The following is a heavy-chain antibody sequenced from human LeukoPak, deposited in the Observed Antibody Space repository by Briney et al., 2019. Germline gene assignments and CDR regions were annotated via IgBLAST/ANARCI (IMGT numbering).Heavy chain of an antibody. CDR3: ATGDCSSTSCYSLDH. D-gene: IGHD2-2*01. CDR2: ISAYNGNT. Sequence: ASVKVSCKASGYTFTSYGISWVRQAPGQGLEWMGWISAYNGNTNYAQKFQGRVTMTEDTSTDTAYMELSSLRSEDTAVYYCATGDCSSTSCYSLDHWGQGTLVTVSS. CDR1: GYTFTSYG. J-gene: IGHJ4*02. V-gene: IGHV1-18*01.